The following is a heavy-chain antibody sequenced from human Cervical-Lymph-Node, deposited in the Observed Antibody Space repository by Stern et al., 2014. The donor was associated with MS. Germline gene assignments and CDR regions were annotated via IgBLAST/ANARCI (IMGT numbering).Heavy chain of an antibody. J-gene: IGHJ4*02. CDR2: IFPSFGAT. Sequence: QVQLVQSGPEVKNPGSSVRVSCKASGGTLNTSAINWVRQAPGQGLEWMGGIFPSFGATNYAQKFQGRLTVTADESTTTVYMELNSLMSEDTAIYYCARVRCPNGVCYPRLDYWGQGALVTVSS. V-gene: IGHV1-69*01. CDR3: ARVRCPNGVCYPRLDY. D-gene: IGHD2-8*01. CDR1: GGTLNTSA.